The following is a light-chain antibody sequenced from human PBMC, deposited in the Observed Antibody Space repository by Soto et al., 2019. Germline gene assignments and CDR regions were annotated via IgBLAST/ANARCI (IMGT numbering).Light chain of an antibody. J-gene: IGLJ2*01. CDR1: SSDVGGYNY. CDR2: DVN. CDR3: CSHAGSYKV. Sequence: QSALTQPRSVSGSPGQSVTISCTGTSSDVGGYNYVSWYQQYPGKAPKLMIYDVNKRPSGVPDRFSGSKSGNTASLTISGLQADDEADYYCCSHAGSYKVFGGGTKLTVL. V-gene: IGLV2-11*01.